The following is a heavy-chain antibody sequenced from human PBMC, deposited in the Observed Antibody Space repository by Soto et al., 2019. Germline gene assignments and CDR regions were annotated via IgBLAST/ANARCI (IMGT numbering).Heavy chain of an antibody. CDR1: GYIFTNYW. CDR2: IYPGDSDT. J-gene: IGHJ5*02. CDR3: AGRSGWSSGWFDP. V-gene: IGHV5-51*01. D-gene: IGHD6-19*01. Sequence: GESLKISCEASGYIFTNYWIGWVRQMPGKGLEWMGIIYPGDSDTRYSPSFQGQVTISADKSISTAYLQWSSLKASDTAMYYCAGRSGWSSGWFDPWGQGTMVTVSS.